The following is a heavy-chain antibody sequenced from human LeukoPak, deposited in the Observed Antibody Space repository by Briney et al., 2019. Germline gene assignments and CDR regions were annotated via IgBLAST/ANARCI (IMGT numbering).Heavy chain of an antibody. CDR1: GGSISSYY. V-gene: IGHV4-59*01. J-gene: IGHJ4*02. CDR2: IYYSGST. Sequence: PSETLSLTCTVSGGSISSYYWSWIRQPPGKGLEWIGHIYYSGSTNYNPSLKSRVTISVDTSKNQFSLKLSSVTAADTAVYYCARATYYDFWSGQYYFDYWGQGTLVTVSS. D-gene: IGHD3-3*01. CDR3: ARATYYDFWSGQYYFDY.